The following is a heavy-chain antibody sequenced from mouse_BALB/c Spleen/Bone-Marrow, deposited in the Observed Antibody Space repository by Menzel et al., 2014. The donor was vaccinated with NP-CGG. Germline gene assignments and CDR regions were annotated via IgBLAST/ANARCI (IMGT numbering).Heavy chain of an antibody. CDR2: ICSGGNT. CDR3: ARNSRIYYDYEGYAMDY. V-gene: IGHV2-2*02. Sequence: QVQLQQSGPGLVQPSQRLSITCTVSGFSLTTYGVHWVRQSPGKGLEWLGVICSGGNTDYNAAFISRLSISKDNSKSQVFFKMNSLQANDTAIYYCARNSRIYYDYEGYAMDYWGQGTSVTVSS. CDR1: GFSLTTYG. J-gene: IGHJ4*01. D-gene: IGHD2-4*01.